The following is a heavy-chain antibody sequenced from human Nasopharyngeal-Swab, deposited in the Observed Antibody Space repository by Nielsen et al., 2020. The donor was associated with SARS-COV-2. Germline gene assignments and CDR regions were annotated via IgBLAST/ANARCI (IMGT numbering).Heavy chain of an antibody. Sequence: ASVKVSCKASGYTFTSYYMHWVRQAPGQGLEWMGIINPSGGSTSYAQKFQGRVTMTRDTSTSTVYMELSSLRSEDTAVYYCARVIDGDYYDSSGFDYWGQGTLVTVPS. J-gene: IGHJ4*02. D-gene: IGHD3-22*01. CDR2: INPSGGST. V-gene: IGHV1-46*01. CDR1: GYTFTSYY. CDR3: ARVIDGDYYDSSGFDY.